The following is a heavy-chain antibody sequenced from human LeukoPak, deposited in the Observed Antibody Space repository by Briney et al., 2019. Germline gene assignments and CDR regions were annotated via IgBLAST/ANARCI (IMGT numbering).Heavy chain of an antibody. CDR2: IKQDGSEK. Sequence: GGSLRLSCAASGFTFSSYWMSWVRQAPGKGLEWVANIKQDGSEKYYVDSVKGRFTVSRDNAKNSLYLQMNSLRAEDTAVYYCAREVYCSSTSCYTGYFQHWGQGTLVTVSS. CDR1: GFTFSSYW. D-gene: IGHD2-2*02. CDR3: AREVYCSSTSCYTGYFQH. J-gene: IGHJ1*01. V-gene: IGHV3-7*01.